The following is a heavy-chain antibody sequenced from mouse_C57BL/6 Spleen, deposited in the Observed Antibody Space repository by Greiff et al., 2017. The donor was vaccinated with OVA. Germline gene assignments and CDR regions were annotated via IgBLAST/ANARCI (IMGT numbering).Heavy chain of an antibody. J-gene: IGHJ1*03. D-gene: IGHD2-5*01. CDR1: GYTFTEYT. CDR2: FYPGSGSI. V-gene: IGHV1-62-2*01. Sequence: LVESGAELVKPGASVKLSCKASGYTFTEYTIHWVKQRSGQGLEWIGWFYPGSGSIKYNEKFKDKATLTADKSSSTVYMELSRLTSEDSAVYFCARHEDDSNFYWYFDVWGTGTTVTVSS. CDR3: ARHEDDSNFYWYFDV.